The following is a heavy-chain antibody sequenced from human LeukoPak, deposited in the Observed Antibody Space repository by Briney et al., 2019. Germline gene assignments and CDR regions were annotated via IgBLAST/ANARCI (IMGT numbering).Heavy chain of an antibody. CDR3: ARDNSVGYYFDY. Sequence: SETLSLTCTVSGGSISSHYWSWIRQPPGKGLERIGYIYYSGSTNYNPSLKSRVTISVDTSKNQFSLKLSSVTAADTAVYYCARDNSVGYYFDYWGQGTLVTVSS. V-gene: IGHV4-59*11. CDR2: IYYSGST. CDR1: GGSISSHY. D-gene: IGHD2-15*01. J-gene: IGHJ4*02.